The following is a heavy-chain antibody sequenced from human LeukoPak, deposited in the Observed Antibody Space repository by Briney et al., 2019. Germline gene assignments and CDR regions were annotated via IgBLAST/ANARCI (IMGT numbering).Heavy chain of an antibody. CDR2: ISSSSSTI. D-gene: IGHD1-14*01. V-gene: IGHV3-48*04. Sequence: GGSLRLSCAASGFTFSSYSMNWVRQAPGKGLEWVSYISSSSSTIYYADSVKGRFTISRDNAKNSLYLQMNSLRAEDTAVYYCTRNQMGYYYYMDVWGKGTTVTVSS. CDR3: TRNQMGYYYYMDV. CDR1: GFTFSSYS. J-gene: IGHJ6*03.